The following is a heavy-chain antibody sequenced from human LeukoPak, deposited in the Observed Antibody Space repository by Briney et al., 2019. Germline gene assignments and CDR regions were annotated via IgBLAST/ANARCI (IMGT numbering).Heavy chain of an antibody. CDR1: GFTFSNYG. V-gene: IGHV3-33*01. CDR3: GREGSSRTIDY. D-gene: IGHD2-2*01. CDR2: IWYDGSNR. J-gene: IGHJ4*02. Sequence: PGGSLRLSCAASGFTFSNYGMHWVRQAPGKGLEWVTVIWYDGSNRYYADSVKGRFTISRDSSNNIEYLQMDSLRVGDSAVYYCGREGSSRTIDYWGQGTLVTVSS.